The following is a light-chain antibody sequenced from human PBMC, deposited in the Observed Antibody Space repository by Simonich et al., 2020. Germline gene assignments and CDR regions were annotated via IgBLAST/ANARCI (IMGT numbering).Light chain of an antibody. CDR2: EVR. CDR1: SSAVGGYNY. V-gene: IGLV2-8*01. CDR3: SSYAGGNNLV. J-gene: IGLJ2*01. Sequence: QSALTQPPSASGSPGQSVTISCPGTSSAVGGYNYVSWYPQHPGKAPNLMIYEVRRRPAGVPERCAGAKSGNTASLTVSGLQAEDEADYYCSSYAGGNNLVFGGGTKLTVL.